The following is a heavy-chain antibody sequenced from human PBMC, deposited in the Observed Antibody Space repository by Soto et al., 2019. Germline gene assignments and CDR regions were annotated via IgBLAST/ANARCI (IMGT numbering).Heavy chain of an antibody. D-gene: IGHD3-16*02. Sequence: SETLSLTCAVYGGSFSGYYWSWIRQPPGKGLEWIGEINHSGSTNYNPSLKSRVTISVDTSKNQFSLKLSSVTAADTAVYYCARGFRNYVWGGYRYGNFDYWGQGTLVTISS. CDR2: INHSGST. J-gene: IGHJ4*02. CDR3: ARGFRNYVWGGYRYGNFDY. V-gene: IGHV4-34*01. CDR1: GGSFSGYY.